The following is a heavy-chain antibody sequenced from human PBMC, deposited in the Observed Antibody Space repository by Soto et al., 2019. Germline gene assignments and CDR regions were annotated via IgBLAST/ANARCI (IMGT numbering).Heavy chain of an antibody. V-gene: IGHV3-23*01. D-gene: IGHD5-12*01. CDR3: AFQFSGYDLGY. Sequence: EVQLLESGGGLVQPGGSLRLSCAASGFTFINYAMSWVRQAPGKGLEWVSSIRGSGGSTYYTDSVKGRFTISRDNFKNTLYLQMDSLRAEDTAVYYCAFQFSGYDLGYWGQGTLVAVSS. J-gene: IGHJ4*02. CDR2: IRGSGGST. CDR1: GFTFINYA.